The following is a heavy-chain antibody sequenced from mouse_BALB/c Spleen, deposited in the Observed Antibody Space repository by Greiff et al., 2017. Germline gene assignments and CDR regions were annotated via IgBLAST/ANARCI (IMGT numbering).Heavy chain of an antibody. V-gene: IGHV1S81*02. CDR1: GYTFTSYW. J-gene: IGHJ3*01. D-gene: IGHD2-1*01. CDR3: ASRVYYGNYVLFAY. Sequence: QVQLQQSGAELVKPGASVKLSCKASGYTFTSYWMHWVKQRPGQGLEWIGEINPSNGRTNYNEKFKSKATLTVDKSSSTAYMQLSSLTSEDSAVYYCASRVYYGNYVLFAYWGQGTLVTVSA. CDR2: INPSNGRT.